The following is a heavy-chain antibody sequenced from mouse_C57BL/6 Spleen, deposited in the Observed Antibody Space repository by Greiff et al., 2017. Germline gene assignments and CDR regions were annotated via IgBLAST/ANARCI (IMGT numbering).Heavy chain of an antibody. D-gene: IGHD1-1*02. CDR3: TRDKVGRAMDY. V-gene: IGHV5-9-1*02. J-gene: IGHJ4*01. Sequence: EVKLEESGEGLVKPGGSLKLSCAASGFTFSSYAMSWVRQTPEKRLEWVAYISSGGDYIYYADTVKGRFTISRDNARNTLYLQMSSLKSEDTAMYYCTRDKVGRAMDYWGQGTSVTVSS. CDR1: GFTFSSYA. CDR2: ISSGGDYI.